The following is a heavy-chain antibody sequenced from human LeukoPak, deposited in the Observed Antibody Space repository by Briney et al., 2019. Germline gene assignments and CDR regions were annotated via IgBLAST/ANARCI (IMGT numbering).Heavy chain of an antibody. CDR3: ARGLAVAGAIIDY. J-gene: IGHJ4*02. D-gene: IGHD6-19*01. V-gene: IGHV3-21*01. CDR2: ISSSSSYI. CDR1: GFTFSSYS. Sequence: XCAXSGFTFSSYSMNWVRQAPGKRLEWVSSISSSSSYIYYADSVKGRFTISRDNVKNSLYLQMNSLRAEDTAVYYCARGLAVAGAIIDYWGQGTLVTVSS.